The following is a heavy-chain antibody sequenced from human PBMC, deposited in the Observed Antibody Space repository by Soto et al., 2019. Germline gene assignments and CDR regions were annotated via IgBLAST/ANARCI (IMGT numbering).Heavy chain of an antibody. CDR2: INPRTGST. CDR1: GYSFTNYC. CDR3: ARDGGLLTASWHYDL. V-gene: IGHV1-46*01. D-gene: IGHD2-15*01. Sequence: QVQLVQSGADVKKPGTSVKVSCKAAGYSFTNYCMYWVRQAPGQGLEGMGMINPRTGSTRYAQKFQDRVTMTRDTSTTTVYMKLSKLISDDTAVYYCARDGGLLTASWHYDLWGPGTMVTVSS. J-gene: IGHJ2*01.